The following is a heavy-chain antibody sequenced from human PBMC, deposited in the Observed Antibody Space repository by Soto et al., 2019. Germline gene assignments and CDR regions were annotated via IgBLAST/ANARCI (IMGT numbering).Heavy chain of an antibody. CDR3: TRLNPHQSIAARQYAFDI. J-gene: IGHJ3*02. CDR1: GFTFSSYA. CDR2: ISGSGGST. V-gene: IGHV3-23*01. Sequence: EVQLLESGGGLVQPGGSLRLSCAASGFTFSSYAMSWVRQAPGKGLEWVSGISGSGGSTYYADSVKGRFTISRDNSKKTLYLQMSSLKTEDTAMYYCTRLNPHQSIAARQYAFDIWGQGTMVTVSS. D-gene: IGHD6-6*01.